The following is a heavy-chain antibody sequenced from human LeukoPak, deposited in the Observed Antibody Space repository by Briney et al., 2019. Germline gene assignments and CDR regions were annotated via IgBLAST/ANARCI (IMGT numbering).Heavy chain of an antibody. V-gene: IGHV3-53*01. D-gene: IGHD4-17*01. J-gene: IGHJ4*02. CDR2: FYIDGST. Sequence: GGSLRLSCAASGFTVSSNYMSWVRQAPGKGLEWVSAFYIDGSTYYADSVEGRFTISRDNSKNTLFLHINSLSAEDTAVYYCAAAVNTGRAEHYWGQGTLVTVSS. CDR1: GFTVSSNY. CDR3: AAAVNTGRAEHY.